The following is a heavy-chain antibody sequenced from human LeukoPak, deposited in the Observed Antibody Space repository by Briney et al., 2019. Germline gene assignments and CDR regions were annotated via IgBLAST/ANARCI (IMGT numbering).Heavy chain of an antibody. CDR2: LSYDGSNR. D-gene: IGHD3-22*01. CDR3: AKDLVSGTMIVTPLGY. Sequence: GRSLRLSCAASGFTFISYGMHGVRRAQGKGLGGGQVLSYDGSNRYYADSVKGRFTISRDNSKNTLYLQMNSLRAEDTAVYYCAKDLVSGTMIVTPLGYWGQGTLVTVSS. CDR1: GFTFISYG. J-gene: IGHJ4*02. V-gene: IGHV3-30*18.